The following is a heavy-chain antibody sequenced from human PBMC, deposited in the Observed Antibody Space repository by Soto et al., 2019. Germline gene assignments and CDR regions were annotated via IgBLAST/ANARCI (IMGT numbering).Heavy chain of an antibody. V-gene: IGHV4-59*01. Sequence: QVQLQESGPGLVKPSETLSLTCTVSGGSISSYYWSWIRQPPGKGLEWIGYIYYSGSTNYNPSLKSRVTISVDTSKNQFSLKLSSVTAADTAVYYCARAGIAARKHYYYCMDVWGKGTTVTVSS. J-gene: IGHJ6*03. CDR2: IYYSGST. D-gene: IGHD6-6*01. CDR1: GGSISSYY. CDR3: ARAGIAARKHYYYCMDV.